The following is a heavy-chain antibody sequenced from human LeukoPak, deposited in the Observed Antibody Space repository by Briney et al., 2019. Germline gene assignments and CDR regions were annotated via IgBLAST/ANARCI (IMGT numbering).Heavy chain of an antibody. CDR3: ARGIAVGGTAVNYFDY. D-gene: IGHD6-19*01. J-gene: IGHJ4*02. V-gene: IGHV1-3*01. CDR2: INAGNGNT. CDR1: GYTFTSYA. Sequence: ASVKVSCKASGYTFTSYAMHWVRQAPGQRLEWMGWINAGNGNTKYSQKFQGRVTITRDTSASTAYMELSSLRSEDTAVYYCARGIAVGGTAVNYFDYWGQGTLVTVSS.